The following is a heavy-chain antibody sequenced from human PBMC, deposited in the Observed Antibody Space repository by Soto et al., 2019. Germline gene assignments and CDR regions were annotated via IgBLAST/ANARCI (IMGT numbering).Heavy chain of an antibody. D-gene: IGHD6-19*01. J-gene: IGHJ6*02. V-gene: IGHV3-74*01. Sequence: EVQLVESGGGLVQPGGSLRLSCAASGFTFSSYWMHWVRQAPGKGLVWVSRINSDGSSTSYADSVKGRFTISRDNAENTLYLQMNSLRAEDTAVYYCARNYIAVAPTYYYYGMDVWGQGTTVTVSS. CDR1: GFTFSSYW. CDR2: INSDGSST. CDR3: ARNYIAVAPTYYYYGMDV.